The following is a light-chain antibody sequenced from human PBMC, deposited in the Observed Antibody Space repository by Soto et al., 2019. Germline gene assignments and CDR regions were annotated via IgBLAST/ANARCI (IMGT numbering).Light chain of an antibody. CDR2: AAS. CDR3: QQADSVPYT. Sequence: IQMTQSPSSVSASVGDRVTITCRASQGVSDWLAWYQQKPGKAPKLLIYAASILQSGVPSRFTGSGSGTDFTLTISSLQAEDFATYYCQQADSVPYTFGQGTKVDIK. CDR1: QGVSDW. V-gene: IGKV1-12*01. J-gene: IGKJ2*01.